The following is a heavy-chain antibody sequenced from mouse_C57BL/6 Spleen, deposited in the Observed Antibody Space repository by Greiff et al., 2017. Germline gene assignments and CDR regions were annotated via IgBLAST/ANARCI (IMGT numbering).Heavy chain of an antibody. Sequence: QVQLQQSGAELARPGASVKMSCKASGYTFTSYTMHWVKQRPGQGLEWIGYINPSSGYTKYNQKFKDKATLTADKSSSTAYMQLSSLTSEDSAVYYCARDGYDYAMDYWGQGTSVTVSS. D-gene: IGHD2-2*01. CDR3: ARDGYDYAMDY. CDR1: GYTFTSYT. V-gene: IGHV1-4*01. CDR2: INPSSGYT. J-gene: IGHJ4*01.